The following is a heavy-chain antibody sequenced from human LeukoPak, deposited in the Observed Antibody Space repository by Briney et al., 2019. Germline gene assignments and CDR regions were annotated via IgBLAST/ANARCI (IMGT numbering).Heavy chain of an antibody. CDR1: GFTFSSYG. D-gene: IGHD3-10*01. Sequence: GGSLRLSCAASGFTFSSYGMHWVRQAPGKGLEWVAFIRSVGSNKYSADSVKGRFTISRDNSKNTLYLQMNSLSPEDTAVYYCAKDYSKTSYYGSGTYYRPNWFDPWGQGTLVIVSS. V-gene: IGHV3-30*02. J-gene: IGHJ5*02. CDR2: IRSVGSNK. CDR3: AKDYSKTSYYGSGTYYRPNWFDP.